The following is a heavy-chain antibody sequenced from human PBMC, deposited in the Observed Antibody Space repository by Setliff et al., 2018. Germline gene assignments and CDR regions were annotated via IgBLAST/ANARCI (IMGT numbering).Heavy chain of an antibody. Sequence: SVKVSCKASGYTFNNYFLHWVRQAPGQGLEWMGGTIPIFGTTNYAQKFQGRVTIITDESTSTAFMQLSSLRSEDTAVYYCVREGVDSRLSTDYRYYMDVWG. CDR3: VREGVDSRLSTDYRYYMDV. J-gene: IGHJ6*03. V-gene: IGHV1-69*05. D-gene: IGHD3-22*01. CDR1: GYTFNNYF. CDR2: TIPIFGTT.